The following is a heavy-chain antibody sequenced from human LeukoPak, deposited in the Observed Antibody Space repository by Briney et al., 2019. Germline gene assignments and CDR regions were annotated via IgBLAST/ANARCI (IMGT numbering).Heavy chain of an antibody. D-gene: IGHD6-13*01. CDR2: IKQDGSEK. V-gene: IGHV3-7*01. J-gene: IGHJ4*02. CDR1: GFSFSTYW. CDR3: ATDLGSSRPNF. Sequence: GGSLRLSCAASGFSFSTYWMSWVRQAPGKGLEWVAKIKQDGSEKYYVDSAKGRFTISRDNAKNSLYLQMNSLTAEDTAVYYCATDLGSSRPNFWGQGILVTVSS.